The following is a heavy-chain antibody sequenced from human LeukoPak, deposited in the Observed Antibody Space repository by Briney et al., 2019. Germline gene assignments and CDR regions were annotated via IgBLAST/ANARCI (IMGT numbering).Heavy chain of an antibody. V-gene: IGHV1-69*04. CDR1: GGTFSSYA. CDR2: IIPILGIA. J-gene: IGHJ6*02. CDR3: ARDLSDQGSGYGRSQDYYYYGMDV. Sequence: SVKVSCKASGGTFSSYAISWVRQAPGQGLEWMGRIIPILGIANYAQKFQGRVTITADKSTSTAYMELSSLRSEDTAVYYCARDLSDQGSGYGRSQDYYYYGMDVWGQGTTVTVSS. D-gene: IGHD5-12*01.